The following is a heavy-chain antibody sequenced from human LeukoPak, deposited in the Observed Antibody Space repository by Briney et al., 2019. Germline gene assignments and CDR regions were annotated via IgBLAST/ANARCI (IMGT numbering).Heavy chain of an antibody. CDR3: AREAVDTAMAKSLYYLDY. V-gene: IGHV1-69*04. Sequence: SVKVSCKASGGTFSSYAISWVRQAPGQGLEWMGRIIPILGIANYAQKFQGRVTITADKSTSTAYMELSSLRSEDTAVYYCAREAVDTAMAKSLYYLDYWGQGTLVTVSS. CDR2: IIPILGIA. J-gene: IGHJ4*02. CDR1: GGTFSSYA. D-gene: IGHD5-18*01.